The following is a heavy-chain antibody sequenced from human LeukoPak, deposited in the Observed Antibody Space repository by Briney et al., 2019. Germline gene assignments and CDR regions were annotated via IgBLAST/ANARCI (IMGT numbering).Heavy chain of an antibody. J-gene: IGHJ5*02. CDR2: MNPTSGAT. V-gene: IGHV1-2*02. CDR1: GYIFTKYY. Sequence: ASVKVSCKASGYIFTKYYIHWVRQAPGQGLEWMGWMNPTSGATNYAQKFQGRVTMTRDTSLNTAYMELSSLRSDDTAIYYCARLQRLERKFDPWGQGTLVTVSS. CDR3: ARLQRLERKFDP. D-gene: IGHD1-1*01.